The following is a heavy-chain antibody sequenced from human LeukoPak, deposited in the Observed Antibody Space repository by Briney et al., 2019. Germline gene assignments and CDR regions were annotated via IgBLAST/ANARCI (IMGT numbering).Heavy chain of an antibody. CDR3: ARWVPNKKTTAARTSYLDY. CDR2: INTNTGNP. Sequence: ASVKVSCKASGYTFTTYALNWVRQAPGQGLEWMGWINTNTGNPTYAQGFTGQFVFSLDTSVSTAYLQISSLKAEDTAVYYCARWVPNKKTTAARTSYLDYWGQGTLVTVSS. V-gene: IGHV7-4-1*02. J-gene: IGHJ4*02. D-gene: IGHD6-6*01. CDR1: GYTFTTYA.